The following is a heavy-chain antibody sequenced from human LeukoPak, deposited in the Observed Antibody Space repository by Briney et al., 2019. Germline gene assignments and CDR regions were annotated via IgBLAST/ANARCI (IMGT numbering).Heavy chain of an antibody. CDR2: INHSGSN. CDR3: AREGSGSPTAY. Sequence: SETLSLTCAVYGGSFSGYYWSWIRQPPGKGLEWIGEINHSGSNNYNPSLKSRVTISVDTSKNQFSLKLSSVTAADTAVYYCAREGSGSPTAYWGQGTLVTVSS. CDR1: GGSFSGYY. V-gene: IGHV4-34*01. J-gene: IGHJ4*02. D-gene: IGHD3-10*01.